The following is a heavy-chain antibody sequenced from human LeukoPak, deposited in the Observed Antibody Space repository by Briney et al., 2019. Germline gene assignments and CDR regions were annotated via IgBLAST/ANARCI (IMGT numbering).Heavy chain of an antibody. V-gene: IGHV3-48*01. CDR3: ARDGMAARLYTFDI. CDR1: GFTFSSYS. Sequence: GGSLRLSCAASGFTFSSYSMHWVRQAPGKGLEWLSYISSSSTIYYADSVKGRFIISRDNAKNSLYLQMNNLRVEDTAVYYCARDGMAARLYTFDIWGQGTMVTVSS. CDR2: ISSSSTI. D-gene: IGHD6-6*01. J-gene: IGHJ3*02.